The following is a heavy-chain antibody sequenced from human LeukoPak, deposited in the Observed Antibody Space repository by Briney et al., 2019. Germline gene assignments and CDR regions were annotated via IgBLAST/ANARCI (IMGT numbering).Heavy chain of an antibody. Sequence: SEAVTLTCSVSGGSIGSKSHYWGWIRQPPGRGLEWISYTYYSGSTYYNPSLKSRVTISVDTSMNQLSMKLSSVTAADTAVYYCARREANWFDPWGQGYLVTVSS. J-gene: IGHJ5*02. CDR1: GGSIGSKSHY. CDR2: TYYSGST. CDR3: ARREANWFDP. V-gene: IGHV4-39*01.